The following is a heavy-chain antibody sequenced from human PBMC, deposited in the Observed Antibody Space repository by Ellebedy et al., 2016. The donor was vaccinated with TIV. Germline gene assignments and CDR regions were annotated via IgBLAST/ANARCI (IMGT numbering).Heavy chain of an antibody. CDR2: MNPNSGNT. J-gene: IGHJ2*01. Sequence: ASVKVSXKASGYTFTSYYMHWVRQPTGQGLEWMGWMNPNSGNTGYAQKFQGRVTMTRNTSISTAYMELSSLRSEDTAVYYCARGGRSRAMPIYSWYFDLWGRGTLVTVSS. D-gene: IGHD3-10*01. V-gene: IGHV1-8*02. CDR3: ARGGRSRAMPIYSWYFDL. CDR1: GYTFTSYY.